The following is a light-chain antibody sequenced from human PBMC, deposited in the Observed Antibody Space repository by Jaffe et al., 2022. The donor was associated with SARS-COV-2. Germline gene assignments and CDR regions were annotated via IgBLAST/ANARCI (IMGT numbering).Light chain of an antibody. J-gene: IGKJ4*01. CDR1: QGISNY. CDR3: QEYNSVPLA. Sequence: DIQMTQSPSSLSASVGDRVTITCRASQGISNYLAWFQQKPGKVPMLLIYASSTLQSGVPSRFSGSGPGTDFTLTSSSLQPEGVAGYFCQEYNSVPLAFGGGTTVEIK. CDR2: ASS. V-gene: IGKV1-27*01.